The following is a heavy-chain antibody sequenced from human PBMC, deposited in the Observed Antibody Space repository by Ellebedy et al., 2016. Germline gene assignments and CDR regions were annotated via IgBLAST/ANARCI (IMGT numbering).Heavy chain of an antibody. Sequence: ASVKVSCKASGFTLTNYYIHWVRQAPGQGLEWMGIIDPRRANTNYAQQFRGRVTMTRDTSTSTVCMELSSLRSEDTAGYYGAREGTGLTHVAVVTRPMFDPWGRGTLVTVSS. D-gene: IGHD3-16*01. CDR3: AREGTGLTHVAVVTRPMFDP. CDR2: IDPRRANT. CDR1: GFTLTNYY. V-gene: IGHV1-46*01. J-gene: IGHJ5*02.